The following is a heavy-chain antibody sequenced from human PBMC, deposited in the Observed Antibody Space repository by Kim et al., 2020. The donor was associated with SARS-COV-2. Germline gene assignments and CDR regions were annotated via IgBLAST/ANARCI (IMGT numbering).Heavy chain of an antibody. CDR1: GFTFDDYA. V-gene: IGHV3-43*02. D-gene: IGHD2-2*01. CDR3: SKWGNEYCDNARRGAIGYACYSAFEV. J-gene: IGHJ3*01. CDR2: ISGDGSRT. Sequence: GGSLRLSCATSGFTFDDYALGWVRQSLGGGLEWVALISGDGSRTHYGDSVKGRFTISRVKSTNSLYLQMSSLKIEDTAFYYCSKWGNEYCDNARRGAIGYACYSAFEVWGKGTMVTVT.